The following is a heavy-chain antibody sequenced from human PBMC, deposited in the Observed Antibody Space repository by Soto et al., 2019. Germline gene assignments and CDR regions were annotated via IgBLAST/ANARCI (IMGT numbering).Heavy chain of an antibody. V-gene: IGHV3-30-3*01. D-gene: IGHD3-10*01. Sequence: QVQLVESGGGVVQPGRSLRLSCAASGFTFSSYAMHWVRQAPGKGLEWVAVISYDGSNKYYADSVKGRFTISRDNSKNTLYLQMNSLRAEDTAVDYCARLVGMYYYYFYGRDVWGQETAGTVS. CDR2: ISYDGSNK. CDR3: ARLVGMYYYYFYGRDV. J-gene: IGHJ6*02. CDR1: GFTFSSYA.